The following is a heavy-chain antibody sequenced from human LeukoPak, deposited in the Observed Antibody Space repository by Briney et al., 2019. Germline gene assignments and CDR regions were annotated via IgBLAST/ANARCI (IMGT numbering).Heavy chain of an antibody. D-gene: IGHD1-26*01. J-gene: IGHJ3*02. CDR3: ARDPKVGASDAFDI. Sequence: PSETLSLTCTVSGGSISSYYWSWIRQPPGKGLEWIGYIYYSGSTNYNPSLKSRVTISVDTSKNQFSLKLSSVTAADTAVYYCARDPKVGASDAFDIWGQGTMVTVSS. V-gene: IGHV4-59*01. CDR2: IYYSGST. CDR1: GGSISSYY.